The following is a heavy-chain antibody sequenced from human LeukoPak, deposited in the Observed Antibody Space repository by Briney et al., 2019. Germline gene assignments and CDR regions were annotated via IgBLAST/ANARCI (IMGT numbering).Heavy chain of an antibody. CDR3: ARQGSLWFGEEESYWFDP. Sequence: GESLKISCKGSGYSFTSYWIGWVRQMPGKGLEWMGIIYPGDSDTRYSPSFQGQVTISADKSISTAYLQWSSLKASDTAMCYCARQGSLWFGEEESYWFDPWGQGTLVTVSS. CDR1: GYSFTSYW. V-gene: IGHV5-51*01. D-gene: IGHD3-10*01. CDR2: IYPGDSDT. J-gene: IGHJ5*02.